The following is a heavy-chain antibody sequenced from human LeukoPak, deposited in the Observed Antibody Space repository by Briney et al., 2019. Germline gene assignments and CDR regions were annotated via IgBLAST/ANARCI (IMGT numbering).Heavy chain of an antibody. J-gene: IGHJ3*02. CDR1: GFTFSSYA. Sequence: GGSLRLSCAASGFTFSSYAMSWVRQAPGKGLEWVSAIGGSGDFTYYAEYVKGRFTISRDNSKKTLYLQMNSLRAEDTAVYYCARERYNWNYVYGAFDIWGQGTMVTVSS. D-gene: IGHD1-7*01. CDR3: ARERYNWNYVYGAFDI. V-gene: IGHV3-23*01. CDR2: IGGSGDFT.